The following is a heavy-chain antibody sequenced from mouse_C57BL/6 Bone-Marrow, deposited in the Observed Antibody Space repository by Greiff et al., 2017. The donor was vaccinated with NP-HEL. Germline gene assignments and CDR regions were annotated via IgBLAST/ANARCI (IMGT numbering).Heavy chain of an antibody. Sequence: QVQLQQPGTDLVKPGTSVKLSCKSSGYTFTSYWMHWVKQRPGQGLEWLGNINPSNGGTTYNEKFKSKATLTVDTSSSTAYMQLSSLTSDDSAVYYCAREGRWLRRGYWYSGVWDTGTTVTVSS. CDR2: INPSNGGT. J-gene: IGHJ1*03. CDR1: GYTFTSYW. D-gene: IGHD2-2*01. V-gene: IGHV1-53*01. CDR3: AREGRWLRRGYWYSGV.